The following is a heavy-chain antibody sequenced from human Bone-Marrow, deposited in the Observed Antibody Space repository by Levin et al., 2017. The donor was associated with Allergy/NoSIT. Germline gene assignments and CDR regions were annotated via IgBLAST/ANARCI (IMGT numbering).Heavy chain of an antibody. J-gene: IGHJ3*02. CDR2: IYYSGTT. CDR3: ASPLPYDYIFRHAFDS. V-gene: IGHV4-39*01. CDR1: GGSISSSIYS. Sequence: KTSETLSLTCTVSGGSISSSIYSWDWIRQPPGKGLEWIGSIYYSGTTYYNPSLRSRVTLSVDTSKNHFSLKLSSVTAADTAVYYCASPLPYDYIFRHAFDSWGQGTMVTVSS. D-gene: IGHD3-16*01.